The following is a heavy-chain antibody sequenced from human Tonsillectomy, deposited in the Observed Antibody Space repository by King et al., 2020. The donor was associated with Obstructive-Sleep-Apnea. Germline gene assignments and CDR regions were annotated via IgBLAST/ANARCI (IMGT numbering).Heavy chain of an antibody. Sequence: HVQLVESGSELKKPGASVKVSCEASAYTFTDYAIHWVRQAPGHGLEWMGWINTDTGNPTYAQAFTGRFVFSLDTSVRRAYLQISSLKAEDTAVYYCARGLRHHGWLPHYAFYIWGQGTMVTVSS. J-gene: IGHJ3*02. CDR3: ARGLRHHGWLPHYAFYI. CDR2: INTDTGNP. V-gene: IGHV7-4-1*02. CDR1: AYTFTDYA. D-gene: IGHD6-19*01.